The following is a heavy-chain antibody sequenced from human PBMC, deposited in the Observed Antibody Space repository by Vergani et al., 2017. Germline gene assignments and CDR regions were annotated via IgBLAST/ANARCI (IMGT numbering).Heavy chain of an antibody. CDR1: GFTFSSYS. D-gene: IGHD3-10*01. CDR2: ISSSSSYI. V-gene: IGHV3-21*01. J-gene: IGHJ4*02. CDR3: ARSFRRSGSYLDY. Sequence: EVQLVESGGGLVKPGGSLRLSCAASGFTFSSYSMHWVRQAPGKGLEWVSSISSSSSYIYYADSVKGRFTISRDNAKNSLYLQMNSLRAEDTAVYYCARSFRRSGSYLDYWGQGTLVTVSS.